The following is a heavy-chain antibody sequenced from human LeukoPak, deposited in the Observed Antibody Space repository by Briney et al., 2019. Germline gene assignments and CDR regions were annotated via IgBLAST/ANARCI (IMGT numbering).Heavy chain of an antibody. CDR2: IFYSGST. V-gene: IGHV4-59*01. CDR1: GGSISTYY. CDR3: TRGNSYYDSSGYFPWESFQH. Sequence: SETLSLTCTVSGGSISTYYWSWIRQPPGKGLEWIGYIFYSGSTNYNPSLKSRVTISVDTSKNQFSLKLSSVTAADTALYYCTRGNSYYDSSGYFPWESFQHWGQGTLVTVSS. D-gene: IGHD3-22*01. J-gene: IGHJ1*01.